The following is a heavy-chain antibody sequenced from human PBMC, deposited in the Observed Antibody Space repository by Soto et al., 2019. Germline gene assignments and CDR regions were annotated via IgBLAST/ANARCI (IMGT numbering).Heavy chain of an antibody. CDR2: ISYDGSKK. CDR3: EKAPLYDFWRQEAWDY. D-gene: IGHD3-3*01. V-gene: IGHV3-30*18. Sequence: QVQLVESGGGVVQPGRSLSRSCAASGFTFSSYGMHWFRQAPGKGLEWVAVISYDGSKKYYADSVKGRFTISRDNSKKTMYLQMNSLRAEDTAVYYCEKAPLYDFWRQEAWDYWCQGTLVTVSS. J-gene: IGHJ4*02. CDR1: GFTFSSYG.